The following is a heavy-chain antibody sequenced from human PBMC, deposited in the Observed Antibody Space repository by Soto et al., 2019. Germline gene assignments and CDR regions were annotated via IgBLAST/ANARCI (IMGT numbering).Heavy chain of an antibody. CDR3: AINVYGSGLNWFDP. Sequence: QVQLVQSGAEVKKPGSSVKVSCKASGGTFSSYTISWVRQAPGQGLEWMGRIIPILGIANYAQKFQDRVTITADKSTSTAYMELSSLRSEDTAVYYCAINVYGSGLNWFDPWGQGTLVTVSS. J-gene: IGHJ5*02. CDR2: IIPILGIA. CDR1: GGTFSSYT. D-gene: IGHD3-10*01. V-gene: IGHV1-69*02.